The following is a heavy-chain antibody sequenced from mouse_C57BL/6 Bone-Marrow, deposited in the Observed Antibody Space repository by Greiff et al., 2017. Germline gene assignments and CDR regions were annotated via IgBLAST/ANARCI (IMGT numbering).Heavy chain of an antibody. CDR3: ARLRNYGLFDY. V-gene: IGHV5-6*01. J-gene: IGHJ2*01. CDR1: GFTFSSYG. CDR2: ISSGGSYT. Sequence: EVQLVESGGDLVKPGGSLKLSCAASGFTFSSYGMSWVRQTPDKRLEWVATISSGGSYTYSPDSVKGRFTISRDNAKNTLYLQMSSLKSEDTAMYYCARLRNYGLFDYWGQGTTLTVSS. D-gene: IGHD1-2*01.